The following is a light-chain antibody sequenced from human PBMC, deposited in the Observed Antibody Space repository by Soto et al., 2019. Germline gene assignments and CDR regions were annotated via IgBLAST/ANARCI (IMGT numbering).Light chain of an antibody. J-gene: IGKJ4*01. CDR2: GAS. V-gene: IGKV3D-15*01. CDR1: QSVSNN. Sequence: EIVMTQSPATLSVSPGERATLSCRASQSVSNNLAWYQQKPGQTPRLLIHGASTRATGIPARFSGGGSGTEFTLTISSLQSEDFALYYCQQYNNWPPLTFGGGTEVEI. CDR3: QQYNNWPPLT.